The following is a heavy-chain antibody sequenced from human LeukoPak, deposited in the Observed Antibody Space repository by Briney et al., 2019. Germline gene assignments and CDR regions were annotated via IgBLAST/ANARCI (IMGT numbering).Heavy chain of an antibody. V-gene: IGHV3-21*01. Sequence: GGSLRLSCAASEFTFSSYIMNWVRQAPGKGLEWVSSISSRSSYINYADSVKGRFTISRDNTKSSLYLQMNSLRAEDTAVYYCARGFSDYYYYMDVWGKGTKVTVSS. CDR3: ARGFSDYYYYMDV. CDR1: EFTFSSYI. J-gene: IGHJ6*03. CDR2: ISSRSSYI.